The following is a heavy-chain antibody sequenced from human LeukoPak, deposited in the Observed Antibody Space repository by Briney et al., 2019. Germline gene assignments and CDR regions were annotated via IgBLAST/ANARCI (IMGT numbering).Heavy chain of an antibody. J-gene: IGHJ4*02. CDR1: GGSISSYY. CDR2: IYTSVST. CDR3: AREASYCSGGSCYPAGVDY. D-gene: IGHD2-15*01. Sequence: PSETLSLTCTVSGGSISSYYWSWIRQPAGKGLEWIGRIYTSVSTNYNPSLKSRVTMSVDTSKNQFSLKLSSVTAADTAVYYCAREASYCSGGSCYPAGVDYWGQGTLVTVSS. V-gene: IGHV4-4*07.